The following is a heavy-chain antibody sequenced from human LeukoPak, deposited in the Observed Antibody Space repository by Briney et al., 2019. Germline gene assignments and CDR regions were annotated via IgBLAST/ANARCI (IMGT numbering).Heavy chain of an antibody. CDR3: ARLVRRVAAAGTYFDY. Sequence: GSLRLSCAASGFTFSSYWMHWVRQAPGKGLVWVSRINSDGSSTSYADSVKGRFTISRDNAKNTLYLQMNSLRAEDTVVYYCARLVRRVAAAGTYFDYWGQGTLVTVSS. CDR2: INSDGSST. J-gene: IGHJ4*02. CDR1: GFTFSSYW. D-gene: IGHD6-13*01. V-gene: IGHV3-74*01.